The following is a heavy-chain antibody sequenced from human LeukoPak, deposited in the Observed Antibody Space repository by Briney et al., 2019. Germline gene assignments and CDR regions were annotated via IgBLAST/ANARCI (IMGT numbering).Heavy chain of an antibody. Sequence: GGSLRLSCVGSGFILSNYAMHWVRQAPGKGLEWVAVISYDGSNEDYADSVKGRFTISRDTSNNTLYLQMNSLRAEDTALYYCVRDALEYDTLNGSYTGDHWGQGTLVTVSS. V-gene: IGHV3-30*04. CDR2: ISYDGSNE. D-gene: IGHD3-9*01. CDR3: VRDALEYDTLNGSYTGDH. J-gene: IGHJ4*02. CDR1: GFILSNYA.